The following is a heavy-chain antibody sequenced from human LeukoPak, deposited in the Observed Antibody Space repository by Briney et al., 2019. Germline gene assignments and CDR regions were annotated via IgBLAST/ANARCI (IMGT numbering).Heavy chain of an antibody. CDR3: ARERQWLPYFDY. D-gene: IGHD6-19*01. CDR2: ISYDGSNK. J-gene: IGHJ4*02. V-gene: IGHV3-30*03. Sequence: PGGSLTLSCAASGFTFNSYGMHWVRQAPGKGLERVAVISYDGSNKYYADSVKGRLTISRDSSKNTLYLQMNSLRAEDTAVYYCARERQWLPYFDYWGQGTLVTVSS. CDR1: GFTFNSYG.